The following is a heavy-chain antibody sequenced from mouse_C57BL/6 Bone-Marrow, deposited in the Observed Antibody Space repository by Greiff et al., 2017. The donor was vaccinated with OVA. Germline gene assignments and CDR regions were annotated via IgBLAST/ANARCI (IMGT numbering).Heavy chain of an antibody. V-gene: IGHV1-15*01. CDR3: TRDPFTTDDY. J-gene: IGHJ2*01. CDR1: GYTFTDYE. D-gene: IGHD2-12*01. Sequence: QVQLQQSGAELVRPGASVTLSCKASGYTFTDYEMHWVKQTPVHGLEWIGAIDPETGGPAYNQKFKGKAILTADKSSSTAYMELRSLTSEDSAVYYCTRDPFTTDDYWGQGTTLSVSS. CDR2: IDPETGGP.